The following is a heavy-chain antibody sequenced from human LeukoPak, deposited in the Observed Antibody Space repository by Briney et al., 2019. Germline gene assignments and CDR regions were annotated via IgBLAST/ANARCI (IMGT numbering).Heavy chain of an antibody. Sequence: PSETLSLTCTVSGGSISSYYWSWIRQPAGKGLEWIGRIYTSGSTNYNPSLKSRVTMSVDTSKNRFSLKLSSVTAADTAVYYCARDYFARYCSGGSCYNWFDPWGQGTLVTVSS. J-gene: IGHJ5*02. V-gene: IGHV4-4*07. CDR3: ARDYFARYCSGGSCYNWFDP. CDR2: IYTSGST. D-gene: IGHD2-15*01. CDR1: GGSISSYY.